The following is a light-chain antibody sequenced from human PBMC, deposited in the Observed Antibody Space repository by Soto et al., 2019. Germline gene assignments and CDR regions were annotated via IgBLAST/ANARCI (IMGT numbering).Light chain of an antibody. CDR2: EVS. J-gene: IGLJ1*01. CDR1: SSDVGGYNY. V-gene: IGLV2-14*01. CDR3: SSYTSSSTPV. Sequence: QSVLTQPASVSGSPGQSITISCTGTSSDVGGYNYVSWYQQHPGKAPKLMIYEVSNRPSGVSNRFSGSKSGNTASLTISGLLAEDEADYYCSSYTSSSTPVFGTGTKLTVL.